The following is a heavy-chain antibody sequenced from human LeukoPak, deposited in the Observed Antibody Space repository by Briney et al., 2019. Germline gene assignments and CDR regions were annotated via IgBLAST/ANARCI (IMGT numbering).Heavy chain of an antibody. J-gene: IGHJ4*02. CDR3: ARWTPSPDRNFDY. D-gene: IGHD3/OR15-3a*01. Sequence: SETLTLTCTVSGGSISSSSNYWGWLRQPQGKGLNWIGTIYYSGSTYYNPSLKSRVTISVDTSKNQFSLKLSSVTAADTAVYYCARWTPSPDRNFDYWGQGTLVTVSS. CDR2: IYYSGST. CDR1: GGSISSSSNY. V-gene: IGHV4-39*01.